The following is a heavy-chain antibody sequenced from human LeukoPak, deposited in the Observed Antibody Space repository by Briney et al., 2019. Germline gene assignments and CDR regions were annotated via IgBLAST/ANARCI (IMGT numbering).Heavy chain of an antibody. CDR3: ARLYYDSSGYYSSPDDY. D-gene: IGHD3-22*01. Sequence: EASVKVSCKASGYTFTGYYMHWVRQAPGQGLEWMGWINPNSGGTNYAQKFQGRVTMTRDTSISTAYMELSRLRSDDTAVYYCARLYYDSSGYYSSPDDYGGQGTLVTVSS. V-gene: IGHV1-2*02. CDR1: GYTFTGYY. CDR2: INPNSGGT. J-gene: IGHJ4*02.